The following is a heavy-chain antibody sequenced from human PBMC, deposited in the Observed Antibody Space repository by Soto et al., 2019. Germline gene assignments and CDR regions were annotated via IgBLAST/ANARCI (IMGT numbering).Heavy chain of an antibody. Sequence: QVQLVQSGAEVKKPGSSVKVSCKASGGTFSSYTISWVRQAPGQGLEWMGRIIPILGIANYAQKFQGRVTITEDKSTNTAYMELGRLRSEDTAVEYRARTVTTVTTDYYYYMDVWGKGTTVTVSS. CDR3: ARTVTTVTTDYYYYMDV. CDR2: IIPILGIA. V-gene: IGHV1-69*02. CDR1: GGTFSSYT. J-gene: IGHJ6*03. D-gene: IGHD4-17*01.